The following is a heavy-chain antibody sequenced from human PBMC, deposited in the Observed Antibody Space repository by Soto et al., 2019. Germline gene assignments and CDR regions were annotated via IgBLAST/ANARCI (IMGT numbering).Heavy chain of an antibody. V-gene: IGHV3-23*01. CDR2: IGGSGSSA. D-gene: IGHD3-10*01. CDR1: GFTFKNFA. CDR3: AKDAVAYNGEWDWFDL. Sequence: EGQLLESGGGLVQPGGSLRLSCVASGFTFKNFAMTWVRQAPGKGMEWVSAIGGSGSSANYADSVKGRFTVSRDDSKSTLYLQMSGLRVDDTALDYCAKDAVAYNGEWDWFDLWGQGTLVTVSS. J-gene: IGHJ5*02.